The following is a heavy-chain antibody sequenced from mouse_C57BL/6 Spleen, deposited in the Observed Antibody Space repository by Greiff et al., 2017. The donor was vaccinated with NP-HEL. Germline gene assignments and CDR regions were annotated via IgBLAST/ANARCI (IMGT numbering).Heavy chain of an antibody. CDR1: GFTFSSYG. J-gene: IGHJ4*01. V-gene: IGHV5-6*01. CDR2: ISSGGSYT. D-gene: IGHD1-1*01. Sequence: EVQGVESGGDLVKPGGSLKLSCAASGFTFSSYGMSWVRQTPDKRLEWVATISSGGSYTYYPDSVKGRFTISRDNAKNTLYLQMSSLKSEDTAMYYCASEFPRYGSSSFYAMDYWGQGTSVTVSS. CDR3: ASEFPRYGSSSFYAMDY.